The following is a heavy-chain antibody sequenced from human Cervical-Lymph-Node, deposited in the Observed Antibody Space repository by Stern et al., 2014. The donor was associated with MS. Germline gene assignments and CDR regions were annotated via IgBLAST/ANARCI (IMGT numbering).Heavy chain of an antibody. Sequence: EVQLVESGGGLVQPGRSLRLSCAASGFTFDDYAMHWVRQAPGKGLEWVSGLSWNSGSIGYADSVKGRFTISRDNAKNSLYLQMNSLRAEDTALYYCAKDGYDSSGYWYNWFDPWGQGTLVTVSS. CDR3: AKDGYDSSGYWYNWFDP. V-gene: IGHV3-9*01. CDR1: GFTFDDYA. D-gene: IGHD3-22*01. CDR2: LSWNSGSI. J-gene: IGHJ5*02.